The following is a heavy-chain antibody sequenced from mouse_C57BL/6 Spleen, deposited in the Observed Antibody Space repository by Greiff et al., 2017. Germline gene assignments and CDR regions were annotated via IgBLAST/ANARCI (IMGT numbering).Heavy chain of an antibody. D-gene: IGHD4-1*02. Sequence: QAQLQQSGAELVKPGASVKLSCKASGYTFTSYWMHWVKQRPGQGLEWIGMIHPNSGSTNYNEKFKSKATLTVDKSSSTAYMQLSSLTSEDSAVYYCAREANWDYYAMDYWGQGTSVTVSS. J-gene: IGHJ4*01. CDR2: IHPNSGST. CDR1: GYTFTSYW. CDR3: AREANWDYYAMDY. V-gene: IGHV1-64*01.